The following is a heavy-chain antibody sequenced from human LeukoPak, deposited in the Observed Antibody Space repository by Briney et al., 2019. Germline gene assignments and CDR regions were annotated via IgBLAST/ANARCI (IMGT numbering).Heavy chain of an antibody. CDR1: GYTFTSYG. D-gene: IGHD1-26*01. CDR2: ISAYNGNT. CDR3: ARDVTSGSYPY. Sequence: ASVKVSCKASGYTFTSYGISWVRQAPGRGLEWMGWISAYNGNTNYAQKPQGRVTMTTDTSTSTAYMELRSLRSDDTAVYYCARDVTSGSYPYWGQGTLVTVSS. J-gene: IGHJ4*02. V-gene: IGHV1-18*01.